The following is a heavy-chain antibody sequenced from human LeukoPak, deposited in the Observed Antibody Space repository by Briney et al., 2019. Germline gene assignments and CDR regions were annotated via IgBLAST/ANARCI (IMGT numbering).Heavy chain of an antibody. CDR2: INPNSGGT. Sequence: ASVKVSCKASGYTFTGYYMHCVRQAPGQGLEWMGWINPNSGGTNYAQKFQGRVTMTRDTSISTAYMELSRLRSDDTAVYYCAREGDYSGYDLGIDYWGQGTLVTVSS. D-gene: IGHD5-12*01. V-gene: IGHV1-2*02. CDR3: AREGDYSGYDLGIDY. CDR1: GYTFTGYY. J-gene: IGHJ4*02.